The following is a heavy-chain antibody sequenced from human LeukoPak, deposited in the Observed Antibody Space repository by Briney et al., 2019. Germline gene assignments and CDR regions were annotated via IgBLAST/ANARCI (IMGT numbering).Heavy chain of an antibody. CDR2: IYYSGST. Sequence: PSETLSLTCTVSNGSISSYYWSWIRQPPGKDLEGIGYIYYSGSTNYNPSLKSRVTISVDTSKRQFSLKLTSVTAADTAVYYCARHVSAASNVFDIWGQGMMVIVSS. CDR1: NGSISSYY. D-gene: IGHD6-25*01. V-gene: IGHV4-59*08. J-gene: IGHJ3*02. CDR3: ARHVSAASNVFDI.